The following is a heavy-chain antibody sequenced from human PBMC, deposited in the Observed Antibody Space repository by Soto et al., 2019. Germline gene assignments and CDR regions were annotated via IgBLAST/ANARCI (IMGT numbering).Heavy chain of an antibody. CDR2: IYWDNDK. V-gene: IGHV2-5*02. CDR1: GFSLSTTGVG. D-gene: IGHD3-10*01. Sequence: QITLKESGPTLVKPTQTLTLTCSFSGFSLSTTGVGVGWIRQSPGKALEWLAIIYWDNDKRYSPSLKSRVTIPRDTSKDQVVLTVTNMDPVNTGTYYCARSLCFGELHWGQGALVTVSS. CDR3: ARSLCFGELH. J-gene: IGHJ4*02.